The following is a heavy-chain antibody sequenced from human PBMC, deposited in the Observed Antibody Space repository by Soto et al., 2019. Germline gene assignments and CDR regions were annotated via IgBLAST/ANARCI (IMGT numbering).Heavy chain of an antibody. D-gene: IGHD6-13*01. CDR3: ASHIAAAGRFDY. V-gene: IGHV4-59*01. Sequence: WEPLALTCTVSGGSISSYYWSWIRQPPGKGLEWIGYIYYSGSTNYNPSLKSRVTISVDTSKNQFSLKLSSVTAADTAVYYCASHIAAAGRFDYWGQGTLVTVSS. CDR2: IYYSGST. CDR1: GGSISSYY. J-gene: IGHJ4*02.